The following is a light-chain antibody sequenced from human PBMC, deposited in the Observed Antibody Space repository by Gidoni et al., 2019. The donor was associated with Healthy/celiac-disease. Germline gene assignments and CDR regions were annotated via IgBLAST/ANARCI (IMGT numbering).Light chain of an antibody. V-gene: IGKV1-39*01. Sequence: DIEMTQSPYSLSASVGDRVTSTCRASQSISSYLNWYQQKPGKAPKLLIYAASSLQRGVPSRFSGSGSGTDFTLTISSLQPEDFATYYCQQSYSTPWTFGQGTKVEIK. CDR2: AAS. CDR3: QQSYSTPWT. CDR1: QSISSY. J-gene: IGKJ1*01.